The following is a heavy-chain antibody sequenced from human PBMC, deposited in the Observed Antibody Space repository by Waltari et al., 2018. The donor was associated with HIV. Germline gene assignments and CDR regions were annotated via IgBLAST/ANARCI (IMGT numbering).Heavy chain of an antibody. D-gene: IGHD2-21*02. J-gene: IGHJ4*02. CDR2: ISGSGGST. V-gene: IGHV3-23*01. Sequence: GSLRLSCAASGFTFSSYAMSWVRQAPGKGLEWVSAISGSGGSTYYADSVKGRFTISRDNSKNTLYLQMNSLRAEDTAVYYCAKPPVPGGDSRGGYFDYWGQGTLVTVSS. CDR3: AKPPVPGGDSRGGYFDY. CDR1: GFTFSSYA.